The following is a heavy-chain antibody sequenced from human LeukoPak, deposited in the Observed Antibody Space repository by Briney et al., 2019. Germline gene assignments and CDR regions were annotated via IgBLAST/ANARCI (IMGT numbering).Heavy chain of an antibody. CDR3: ARADYGDYSTHFDY. CDR2: IYSGGST. Sequence: GSLRLSCAASGFTVSSNYMSWVRQAPGKGLEWVSVIYSGGSTYYADSVKGRFTISRDNSKNTLYLQMNSLRAEDTAVYYCARADYGDYSTHFDYWGQGTLVTVSS. CDR1: GFTVSSNY. V-gene: IGHV3-66*01. D-gene: IGHD4-17*01. J-gene: IGHJ4*02.